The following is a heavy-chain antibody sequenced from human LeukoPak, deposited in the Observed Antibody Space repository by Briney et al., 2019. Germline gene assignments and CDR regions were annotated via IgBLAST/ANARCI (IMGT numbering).Heavy chain of an antibody. V-gene: IGHV3-53*01. D-gene: IGHD2-2*01. CDR2: IYSGGST. J-gene: IGHJ4*02. Sequence: GGSLRLSCAASGFTVSSNYMSWVRQAPGKGLEWVSVIYSGGSTYYADSVKGRFTISRDNSKNTLYLQMNSLRAEDTAVYYCARSGYCRSTSCLWGFDYWGQGTLVTVSS. CDR1: GFTVSSNY. CDR3: ARSGYCRSTSCLWGFDY.